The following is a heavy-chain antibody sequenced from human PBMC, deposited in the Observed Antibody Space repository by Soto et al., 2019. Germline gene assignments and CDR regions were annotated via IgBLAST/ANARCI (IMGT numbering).Heavy chain of an antibody. Sequence: EVQLVESGGGLVKPGGSLRLSCAASGFTFSSYSMNWVRQAPGKGLEWVSSISSSSSYIYYADSVKGRFTISRDNAKNSLYLQMNSMRAEDTAVYYCARVRDTDMAIDAFDIWGQGTMVTVSS. J-gene: IGHJ3*02. CDR1: GFTFSSYS. V-gene: IGHV3-21*01. CDR2: ISSSSSYI. CDR3: ARVRDTDMAIDAFDI. D-gene: IGHD5-18*01.